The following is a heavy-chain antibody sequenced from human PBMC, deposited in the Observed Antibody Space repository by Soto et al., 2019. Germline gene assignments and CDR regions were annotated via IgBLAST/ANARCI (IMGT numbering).Heavy chain of an antibody. Sequence: ASVKVSCKASGYTFTSYDINWVRQATGQGLEWMGWMNPNSGNTGYAQKFQGRVTMTRNTSISTAYMELSSLRSEDTAVYYCARLTGGLDDYYYYYMDVWGKGTTVTVSS. CDR3: ARLTGGLDDYYYYYMDV. CDR2: MNPNSGNT. D-gene: IGHD3-9*01. V-gene: IGHV1-8*01. J-gene: IGHJ6*03. CDR1: GYTFTSYD.